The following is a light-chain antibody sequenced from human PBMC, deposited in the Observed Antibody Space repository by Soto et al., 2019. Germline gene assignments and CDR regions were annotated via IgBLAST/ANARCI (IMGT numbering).Light chain of an antibody. Sequence: DIQMTQSPASLSASVGDRVTLTCRASQTIGTYLNWYQQQQGKAPNLLIYTASSLQSGVPSRFSGSGSGTYFTLTISSLQPEDFATYYCQQNSITPLTFGQGTKVEIK. CDR2: TAS. CDR1: QTIGTY. V-gene: IGKV1-39*01. J-gene: IGKJ1*01. CDR3: QQNSITPLT.